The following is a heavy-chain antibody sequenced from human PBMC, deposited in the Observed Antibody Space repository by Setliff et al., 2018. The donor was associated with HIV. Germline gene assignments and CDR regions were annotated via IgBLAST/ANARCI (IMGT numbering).Heavy chain of an antibody. D-gene: IGHD5-18*01. CDR1: GYTFTSYG. CDR3: VRDLGVDTTLIFFDY. V-gene: IGHV1-18*01. Sequence: ASVKVSCKTSGYTFTSYGVSWVRQAPGQGLEWMGWISAYNGNSNYAQKFQDRVTMTTDTSTSTAYMEVRSLRSDDTAFYYCVRDLGVDTTLIFFDYWGQGTLVTVSS. J-gene: IGHJ4*02. CDR2: ISAYNGNS.